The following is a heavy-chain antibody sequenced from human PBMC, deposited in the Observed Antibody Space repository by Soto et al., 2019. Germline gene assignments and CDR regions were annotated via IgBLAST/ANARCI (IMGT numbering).Heavy chain of an antibody. D-gene: IGHD3-22*01. Sequence: ASVKVSCKASGYTFSDYGVSWVRQAPGQGLEWMGWISGHTGDTKHAQKFQGRVTMTADTSTSTAYMELRSLRSDDTALYYCARDGRGGYYDSSGYYGEYYFDYWGQGTLVTAPQ. J-gene: IGHJ4*02. CDR1: GYTFSDYG. V-gene: IGHV1-18*01. CDR3: ARDGRGGYYDSSGYYGEYYFDY. CDR2: ISGHTGDT.